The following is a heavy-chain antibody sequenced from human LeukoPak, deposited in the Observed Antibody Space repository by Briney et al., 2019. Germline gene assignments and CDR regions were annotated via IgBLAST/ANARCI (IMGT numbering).Heavy chain of an antibody. D-gene: IGHD3-3*01. CDR3: ARTYDFGRGPPGDAFDN. CDR1: GFTFTIFG. Sequence: GGSLRLSCAVSGFTFTIFGLNWVRQAPGKGPEWVSYIDARSGITYYADSVQGRFTLSGDNARESVFLQMDSLRVDDTAVYYCARTYDFGRGPPGDAFDNWGPGTWVIVSS. CDR2: IDARSGIT. J-gene: IGHJ3*02. V-gene: IGHV3-48*01.